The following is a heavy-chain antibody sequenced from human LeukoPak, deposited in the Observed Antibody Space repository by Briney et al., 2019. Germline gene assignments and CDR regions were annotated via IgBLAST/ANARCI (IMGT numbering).Heavy chain of an antibody. CDR2: IGTAGDT. J-gene: IGHJ4*02. D-gene: IGHD6-6*01. V-gene: IGHV3-13*01. CDR1: GFTFRSYD. Sequence: QAGGSLRLSCAASGFTFRSYDMHWVRQATGKGLEWVSAIGTAGDTYYPGSVKGRFTISRENAKNSLSLQMNSLRAGDTAVYYCAKGEGNSSSFDYWGQGTLVTVSS. CDR3: AKGEGNSSSFDY.